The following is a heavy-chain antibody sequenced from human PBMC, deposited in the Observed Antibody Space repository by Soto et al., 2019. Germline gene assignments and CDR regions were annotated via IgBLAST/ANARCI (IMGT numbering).Heavy chain of an antibody. CDR1: GFTFSSYA. D-gene: IGHD2-2*01. Sequence: EVQLSGSGGGLVQPGGSLRLSCAASGFTFSSYAMSWVRQAPGKGLEWVSAISGSSTSTYYADSVKGRFTISRDNSKNTLYLQMNSLRAEDTALYYCSTSVYCSTTRCYYYYGLDVWGQGTTVIVSS. J-gene: IGHJ6*02. CDR3: STSVYCSTTRCYYYYGLDV. CDR2: ISGSSTST. V-gene: IGHV3-23*01.